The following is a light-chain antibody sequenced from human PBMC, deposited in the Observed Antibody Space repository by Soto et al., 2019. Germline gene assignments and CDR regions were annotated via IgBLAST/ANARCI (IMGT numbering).Light chain of an antibody. CDR2: EVN. CDR1: NSDVGGYNY. V-gene: IGLV2-8*01. J-gene: IGLJ1*01. CDR3: SSYAGSNWYV. Sequence: QSALTQPPSASGSPGQSVTISCTGTNSDVGGYNYVSWYQQYPGKAPKLIIYEVNERPSGVLDRFSGSKSGNTASLTVSGLQTADEAHYYCSSYAGSNWYVFGTGTKVTVL.